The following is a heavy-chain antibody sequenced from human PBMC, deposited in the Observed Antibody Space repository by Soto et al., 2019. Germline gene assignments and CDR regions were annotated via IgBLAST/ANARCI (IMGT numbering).Heavy chain of an antibody. J-gene: IGHJ5*02. CDR1: GFTFSSYG. D-gene: IGHD6-6*01. CDR2: IWYDGSNK. V-gene: IGHV3-33*01. CDR3: ARGGGSYSSSTGWFDP. Sequence: GGSLRLSCAASGFTFSSYGMHWVRQAPGKGLEWVAVIWYDGSNKYYADSVKGRFTISRDNSKNTLYLQMNSLRAEDTAGYYCARGGGSYSSSTGWFDPWGQGTLVTVSS.